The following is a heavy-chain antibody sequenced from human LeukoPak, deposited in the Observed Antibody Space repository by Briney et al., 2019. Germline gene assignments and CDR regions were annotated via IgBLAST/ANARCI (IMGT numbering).Heavy chain of an antibody. CDR1: GFTFSSDC. D-gene: IGHD6-19*01. V-gene: IGHV3-74*01. J-gene: IGHJ6*03. CDR2: INSDGSST. Sequence: GGSLRLSCAASGFTFSSDCMHWVRQAPGKGLVWVSRINSDGSSTSYADSVKGRFTISRDNAKNTLYLQLNSLRDEDTAVYYCARGEGGWLKGYYYYYYMDVWGKGNTVTVSS. CDR3: ARGEGGWLKGYYYYYYMDV.